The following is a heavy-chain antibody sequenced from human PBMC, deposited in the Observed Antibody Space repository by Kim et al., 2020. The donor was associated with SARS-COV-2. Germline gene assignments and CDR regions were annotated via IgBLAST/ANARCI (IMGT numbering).Heavy chain of an antibody. D-gene: IGHD6-13*01. J-gene: IGHJ4*02. CDR2: IYYSGST. CDR1: SDSINYYY. CDR3: ARSEGRGSWHQFDY. V-gene: IGHV4-59*01. Sequence: SETLSLNCSVSSDSINYYYCSWIRQLPGKGLEWLGYIYYSGSTDYNPSLKSRITISWDTSKNQFSLDLTSVTEVDTAIYYCARSEGRGSWHQFDYWGQGILVTVSS.